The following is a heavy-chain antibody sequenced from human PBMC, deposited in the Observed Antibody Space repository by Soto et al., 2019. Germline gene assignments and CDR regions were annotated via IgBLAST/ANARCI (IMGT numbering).Heavy chain of an antibody. CDR2: ISGSGGST. CDR3: AKDDGTIFGVVIILGY. Sequence: GGSLRLSCAASGFTFSSYAMSWVRQAPGKGLEWVSAISGSGGSTYYADSVKGRFTISRDNSKNTLYLQMNSLRAEDTAVYYCAKDDGTIFGVVIILGYWGQGTLVTVSS. D-gene: IGHD3-3*01. CDR1: GFTFSSYA. V-gene: IGHV3-23*01. J-gene: IGHJ4*02.